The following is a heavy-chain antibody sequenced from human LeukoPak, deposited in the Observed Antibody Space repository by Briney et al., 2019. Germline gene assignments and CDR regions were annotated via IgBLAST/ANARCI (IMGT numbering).Heavy chain of an antibody. CDR3: AKRSAAGTVGYFDY. J-gene: IGHJ4*02. V-gene: IGHV3-9*01. CDR1: GFTFGDYV. CDR2: ISWNSGTI. D-gene: IGHD6-13*01. Sequence: GGSLRLSCTASGFTFGDYVMSWVRQAPGKGLEWVSGISWNSGTIYYADSVKGRFTISRDDAKNSLYLQMNSLRPEDTALYYCAKRSAAGTVGYFDYWGQGTLVTVSS.